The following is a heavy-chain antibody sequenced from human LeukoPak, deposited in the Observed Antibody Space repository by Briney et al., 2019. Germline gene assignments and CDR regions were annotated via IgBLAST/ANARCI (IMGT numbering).Heavy chain of an antibody. CDR3: ARGFGVVSYYYYYMDV. J-gene: IGHJ6*03. V-gene: IGHV1-69*13. CDR2: IIPIFGTA. CDR1: GGTFSSYA. Sequence: SVKVSCKASGGTFSSYAISWVRQAPGQGLEWMGGIIPIFGTANYAQKFQGRVTITADESTSTAYMELSSLRSEDTAVYYCARGFGVVSYYYYYMDVWGKGTTVTVSS. D-gene: IGHD3-3*01.